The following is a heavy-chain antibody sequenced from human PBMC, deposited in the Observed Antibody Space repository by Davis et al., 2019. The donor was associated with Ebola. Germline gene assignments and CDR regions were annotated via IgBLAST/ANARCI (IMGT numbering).Heavy chain of an antibody. CDR3: ARRSVGGNGWFDP. J-gene: IGHJ5*02. Sequence: MPSETLSLTCTVSGGSISSSSYYWGWIRQPPGKGLEWIGSIYYSGSTNYNPSLKSRVTISVDTSKNQFSLKLSSVTAADTAVYYCARRSVGGNGWFDPLGPGNPGHRLL. CDR2: IYYSGST. CDR1: GGSISSSSYY. V-gene: IGHV4-39*07. D-gene: IGHD2-8*01.